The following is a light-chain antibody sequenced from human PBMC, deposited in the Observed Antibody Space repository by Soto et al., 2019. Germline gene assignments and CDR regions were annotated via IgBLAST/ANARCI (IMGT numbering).Light chain of an antibody. CDR2: EVS. CDR1: SSDVGGHKY. J-gene: IGLJ1*01. V-gene: IGLV2-14*01. CDR3: SSYEGGSTYV. Sequence: QSVLTQPASVSGSPGQSITISCTGTSSDVGGHKYVSWYQQQPGKAPKLMIYEVSSRPSGVSDRFSGSKSGNTASLTVSVLQAEDEADYYCSSYEGGSTYVFGTGTKVTVL.